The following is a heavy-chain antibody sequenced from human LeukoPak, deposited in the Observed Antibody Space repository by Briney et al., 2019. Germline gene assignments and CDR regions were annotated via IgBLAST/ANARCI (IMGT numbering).Heavy chain of an antibody. CDR3: AGVSIDSSGYYSDY. J-gene: IGHJ4*02. CDR1: GGSISSGGYY. V-gene: IGHV4-31*03. Sequence: SETLSLTCTVSGGSISSGGYYWSWIRQHPGKGLEWIGYIYYSGSTYYNPSLKSRVTISVDTSKNQFSLKLSSVTAADTAVYYCAGVSIDSSGYYSDYWGQGTLVTVSS. D-gene: IGHD3-22*01. CDR2: IYYSGST.